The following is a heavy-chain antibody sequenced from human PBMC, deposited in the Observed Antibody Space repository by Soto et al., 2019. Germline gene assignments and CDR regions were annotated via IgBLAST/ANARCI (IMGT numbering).Heavy chain of an antibody. Sequence: QAQLEQSGGEVKKPGSSVKVSCKASRVAFSKFIVTWVRQAPGLGLEWVGGIIRIFGTANYAQKFQGRVTITADESTSTSYIEVTNLRSEDTAVYYCAKVRYSSPMGYYYGMDVWGQGTTVTVSS. CDR3: AKVRYSSPMGYYYGMDV. CDR2: IIRIFGTA. CDR1: RVAFSKFI. J-gene: IGHJ6*02. D-gene: IGHD6-19*01. V-gene: IGHV1-69*01.